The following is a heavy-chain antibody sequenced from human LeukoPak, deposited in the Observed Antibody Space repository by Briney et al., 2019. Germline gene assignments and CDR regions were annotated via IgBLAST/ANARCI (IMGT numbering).Heavy chain of an antibody. V-gene: IGHV1-2*02. J-gene: IGHJ5*02. CDR2: IDPDSGGT. CDR3: ARVHRAGGWTLALDP. Sequence: ASVKVSCKASGYTFTGYFMHWVRQAPGQGLEWMGWIDPDSGGTNYAQVSQGRVTVTRDKSISTAYMELSSLRSDDTAVYYCARVHRAGGWTLALDPWGQGTLVTVSS. D-gene: IGHD5-12*01. CDR1: GYTFTGYF.